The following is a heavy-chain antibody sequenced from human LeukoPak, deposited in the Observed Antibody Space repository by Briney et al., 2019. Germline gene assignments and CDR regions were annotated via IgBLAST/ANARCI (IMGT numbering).Heavy chain of an antibody. V-gene: IGHV3-23*01. D-gene: IGHD5-18*01. J-gene: IGHJ4*02. CDR1: GDSISSNY. CDR2: ISGSGGST. Sequence: PSGTLSLTCAVSGDSISSNYWWTWVRQAPGKGLEWVSAISGSGGSTYYADSVKGRFTISRDDSKNTLYLQMNSLRAEDTAVYYCARWKFMVTMTYFDYWGQGTLVTVSS. CDR3: ARWKFMVTMTYFDY.